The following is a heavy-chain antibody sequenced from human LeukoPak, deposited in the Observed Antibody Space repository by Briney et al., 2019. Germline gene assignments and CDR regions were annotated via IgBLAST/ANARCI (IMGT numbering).Heavy chain of an antibody. CDR1: GFSFSDSA. Sequence: GGSLRLSCAASGFSFSDSAMHWVRQASGKGLEWVGRIRCKVNSYATAYTASVNGRFTISRDDSKNTAYLQMNSLKSDDTAVYYCTRQTFYSGSAWNLDYWGQGTLVTVSS. D-gene: IGHD1-26*01. J-gene: IGHJ4*02. V-gene: IGHV3-73*01. CDR3: TRQTFYSGSAWNLDY. CDR2: IRCKVNSYAT.